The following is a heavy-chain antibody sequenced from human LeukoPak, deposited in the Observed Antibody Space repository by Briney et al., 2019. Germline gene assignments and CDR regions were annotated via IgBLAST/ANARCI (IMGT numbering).Heavy chain of an antibody. CDR2: ISAYNGNT. V-gene: IGHV1-18*01. CDR3: ARDRPYSSSYLTPVYDY. D-gene: IGHD6-6*01. CDR1: GYTFTSYG. Sequence: ASVKVSCKASGYTFTSYGISWVRQAPGQGREWMGWISAYNGNTNYAQKLQGRVTMTTDTSTSTAYMELRSLRSDDTAVYYCARDRPYSSSYLTPVYDYWGQGTLVTVSS. J-gene: IGHJ4*02.